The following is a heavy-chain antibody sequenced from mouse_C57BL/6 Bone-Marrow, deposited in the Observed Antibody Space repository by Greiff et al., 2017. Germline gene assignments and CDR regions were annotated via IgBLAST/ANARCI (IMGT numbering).Heavy chain of an antibody. J-gene: IGHJ4*01. CDR3: AREDYYGRAGYYAMDY. V-gene: IGHV1-50*01. CDR1: GYTFTSYW. D-gene: IGHD1-1*01. Sequence: QVQLQQSGAELVKPGASVKLSCKASGYTFTSYWMQWVKQRPGQGLEWIGEIDPSDSYTNYNQKFKGKATLTVDKSSSTAYMQLSSLTSEDSAVYYCAREDYYGRAGYYAMDYWGQGTSVTVSS. CDR2: IDPSDSYT.